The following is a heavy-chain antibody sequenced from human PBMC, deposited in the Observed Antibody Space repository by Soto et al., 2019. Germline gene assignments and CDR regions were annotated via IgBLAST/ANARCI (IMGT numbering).Heavy chain of an antibody. CDR1: GGSFSATY. J-gene: IGHJ3*01. V-gene: IGHV4-34*02. D-gene: IGHD4-17*01. CDR2: INHSERS. Sequence: QVQLQQWGAGLLKPSETLSLSCAVYGGSFSATYWCWIRQRPGKGLEWIGEINHSERSSYNPSLKSRVSISVDTSENQFSLKMTSVTGADTAVYYWARMDRTGWYYGRTLDVWGQGTLVTVS. CDR3: ARMDRTGWYYGRTLDV.